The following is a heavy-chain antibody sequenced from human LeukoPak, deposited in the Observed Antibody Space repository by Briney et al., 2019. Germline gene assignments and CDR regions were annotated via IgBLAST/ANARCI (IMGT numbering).Heavy chain of an antibody. CDR3: AKGGAVTAMPIDY. J-gene: IGHJ4*02. D-gene: IGHD2-21*02. V-gene: IGHV3-23*01. Sequence: PGGSLRLSCAASGFTVSSNYMSWVRQAPGKGLEWVSAISGSGGSTYYADSVKGRFTISRDNSKNTLYLQMNSLRAEDTAVYYCAKGGAVTAMPIDYWGQGTLVTVSS. CDR1: GFTVSSNY. CDR2: ISGSGGST.